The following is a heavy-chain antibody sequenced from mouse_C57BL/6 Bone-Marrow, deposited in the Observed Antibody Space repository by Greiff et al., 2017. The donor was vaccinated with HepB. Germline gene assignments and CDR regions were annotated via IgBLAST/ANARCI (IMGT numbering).Heavy chain of an antibody. CDR1: GYTFTSYG. Sequence: VKLVESGAELARPGASVKLSCKASGYTFTSYGISWVKQRTGQGLEWIGEIYPRSGNTYYNEKFKGKATLTADKSSSTAYMELRSLTSEDSAVYFCARPPYYGSSYWYFDVWGTGTTVTVSS. V-gene: IGHV1-81*01. CDR2: IYPRSGNT. D-gene: IGHD1-1*01. CDR3: ARPPYYGSSYWYFDV. J-gene: IGHJ1*03.